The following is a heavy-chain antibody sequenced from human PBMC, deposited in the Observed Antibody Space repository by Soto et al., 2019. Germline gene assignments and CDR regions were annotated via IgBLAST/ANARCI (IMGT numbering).Heavy chain of an antibody. Sequence: ASVKVSCKASGYTFTGYYMHWVRQAPGQGLEWMGWINPNSGGTNYAQKFQGWVTMTRDTSISTAYMELSRLRSDDTAVYYCASSIAVAGTLDGLDAFDIWGQGTMVTVSS. J-gene: IGHJ3*02. CDR1: GYTFTGYY. CDR2: INPNSGGT. D-gene: IGHD6-19*01. V-gene: IGHV1-2*04. CDR3: ASSIAVAGTLDGLDAFDI.